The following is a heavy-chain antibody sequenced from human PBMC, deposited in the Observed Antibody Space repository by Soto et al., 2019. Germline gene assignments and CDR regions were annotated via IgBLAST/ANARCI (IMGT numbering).Heavy chain of an antibody. CDR1: GFTFSSYA. CDR3: AKGEDYYDSSGYYAYFDY. J-gene: IGHJ4*02. V-gene: IGHV3-23*01. CDR2: ISGSGGST. Sequence: PGGSLRLSCAASGFTFSSYAMSWVRQAPGKGLEWVSAISGSGGSTYYADSVKGRFTISRDNSKNTLYLQMNSLRAEDTAVYYCAKGEDYYDSSGYYAYFDYWGQGTLVTVSS. D-gene: IGHD3-22*01.